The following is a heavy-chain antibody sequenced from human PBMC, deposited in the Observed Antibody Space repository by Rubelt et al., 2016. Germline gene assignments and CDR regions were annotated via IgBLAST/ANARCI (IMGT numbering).Heavy chain of an antibody. CDR1: GYTLTELS. Sequence: KVSGYTLTELSMHWVRQAPGKGLEWMGGFDPEGGETIYAQKFQGRVTMTEDTSTDTAYMELSSLRSEDTAVYYCATSNVLTSIAAAGFDPWGQGTLVTVSA. V-gene: IGHV1-24*01. CDR3: ATSNVLTSIAAAGFDP. CDR2: FDPEGGET. D-gene: IGHD6-13*01. J-gene: IGHJ5*02.